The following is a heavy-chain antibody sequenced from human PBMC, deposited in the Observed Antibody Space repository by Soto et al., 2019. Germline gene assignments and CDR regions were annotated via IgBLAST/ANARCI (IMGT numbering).Heavy chain of an antibody. J-gene: IGHJ6*02. CDR2: IIPIFGTA. CDR1: GGTFSSYA. V-gene: IGHV1-69*13. CDR3: AREMGAPWGYPLPNYYYYGMDV. Sequence: ASVKVSCKASGGTFSSYAISWVRQAPGQGLEWMGGIIPIFGTANYAQKFQGRVTITADESTSTAYMELSSLRSEDTAVYYCAREMGAPWGYPLPNYYYYGMDVWXQGTTVTVSS. D-gene: IGHD3-16*01.